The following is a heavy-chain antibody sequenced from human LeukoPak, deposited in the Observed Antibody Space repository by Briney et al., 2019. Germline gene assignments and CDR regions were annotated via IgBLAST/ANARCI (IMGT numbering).Heavy chain of an antibody. CDR1: GYIFTSYW. D-gene: IGHD6-19*01. V-gene: IGHV5-51*01. CDR3: ARGEGPAVAGTGPFDY. CDR2: IYPGDSDT. Sequence: GESLKISCKGSGYIFTSYWIGWVRQMPGKGLEWMGIIYPGDSDTRYSPSFQGQVTISADKSISTAYLQWSSLKASDTAMYYCARGEGPAVAGTGPFDYWGQGTLVTVSS. J-gene: IGHJ4*02.